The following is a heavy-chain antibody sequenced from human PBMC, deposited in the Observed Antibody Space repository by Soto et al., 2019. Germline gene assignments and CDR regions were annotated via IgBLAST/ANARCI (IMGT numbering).Heavy chain of an antibody. J-gene: IGHJ4*02. CDR1: GFTFSSYE. CDR2: IGTSGKTI. Sequence: EVQLVESGGGLVQAGGSLRLFCAVSGFTFSSYEMNWVRQAPGKGLEWVSYIGTSGKTIYYADSVRGRFTISRDNAKNSLYLQMNSLRAEDTAVYYCARSASDYDFWSGYFRHAAYYFDYWGQGTLVTVSS. CDR3: ARSASDYDFWSGYFRHAAYYFDY. D-gene: IGHD3-3*01. V-gene: IGHV3-48*03.